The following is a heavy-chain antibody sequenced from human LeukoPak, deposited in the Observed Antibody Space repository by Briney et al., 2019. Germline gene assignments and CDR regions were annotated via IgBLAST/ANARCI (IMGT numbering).Heavy chain of an antibody. Sequence: PGGSLRLSCAASGFTFSNYVMGWVRQAPGKGLEWVSGVGGSGRYPHSADSVKGRFNISRDNSKNTLYLQMNSLRVEDTALYYCAKGGLSGNDAFDIWGQWTMVTVSS. CDR1: GFTFSNYV. D-gene: IGHD3-10*01. CDR2: VGGSGRYP. V-gene: IGHV3-23*01. CDR3: AKGGLSGNDAFDI. J-gene: IGHJ3*02.